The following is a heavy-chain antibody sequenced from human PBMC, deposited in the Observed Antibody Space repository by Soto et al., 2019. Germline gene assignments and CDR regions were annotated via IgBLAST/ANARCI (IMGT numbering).Heavy chain of an antibody. D-gene: IGHD4-17*01. Sequence: GGSLRLSCASSGFTFSSYWMHWVRQAPGKGLVWVSRINSDGSSTSYADSVKGRFTISRDNAKNTLYLQMNSLRAEDTAVYYCASPLYGDGAFGIWGQGTMVTVSS. J-gene: IGHJ3*02. CDR2: INSDGSST. CDR3: ASPLYGDGAFGI. V-gene: IGHV3-74*01. CDR1: GFTFSSYW.